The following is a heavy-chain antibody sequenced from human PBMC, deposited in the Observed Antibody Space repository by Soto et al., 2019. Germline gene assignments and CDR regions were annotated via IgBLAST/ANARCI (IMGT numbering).Heavy chain of an antibody. Sequence: PGGSLRLSCAASGFTFSSYGMHWVRQAPGKGLEWVAVISYDGSNKYYADSVKGRFTISRDNSKNTLYLQMNSLRAEDTAVYYCAKDTVPGIAAAGGIYYGMDVWGQGTTVTVSS. V-gene: IGHV3-30*18. CDR2: ISYDGSNK. J-gene: IGHJ6*02. D-gene: IGHD6-13*01. CDR3: AKDTVPGIAAAGGIYYGMDV. CDR1: GFTFSSYG.